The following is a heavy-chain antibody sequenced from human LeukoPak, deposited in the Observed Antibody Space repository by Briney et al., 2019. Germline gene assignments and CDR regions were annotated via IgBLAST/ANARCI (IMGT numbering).Heavy chain of an antibody. V-gene: IGHV3-74*01. J-gene: IGHJ4*02. CDR3: ARDEWLRLGYYYDY. CDR2: IKGDESSI. D-gene: IGHD5-12*01. Sequence: GGSLRLSCAASAFTFSSYCMHWVRHAPGKGLEWVSRIKGDESSINYADSVEGRFTISRDNAKNTVYLHLNSLRVEDTAVYYCARDEWLRLGYYYDYWGQGTLVTVSS. CDR1: AFTFSSYC.